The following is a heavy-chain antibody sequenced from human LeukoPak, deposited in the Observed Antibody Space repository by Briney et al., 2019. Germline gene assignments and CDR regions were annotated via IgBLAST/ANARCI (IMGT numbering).Heavy chain of an antibody. Sequence: PGGSLRLSCAASGFTFSIYWMSWVRQAPGKGLEWVANIKQDGSENYYVDSVKGRFTISRDNAKNSLFLQMNSLRAEDTAVYYCAKMEEDSSSVDYWGQGTLVTVSS. D-gene: IGHD6-6*01. J-gene: IGHJ4*02. CDR2: IKQDGSEN. CDR3: AKMEEDSSSVDY. V-gene: IGHV3-7*03. CDR1: GFTFSIYW.